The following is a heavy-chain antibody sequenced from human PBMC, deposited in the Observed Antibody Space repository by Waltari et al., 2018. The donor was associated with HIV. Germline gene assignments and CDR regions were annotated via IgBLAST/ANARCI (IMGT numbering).Heavy chain of an antibody. CDR3: TRLLMGNSTVLSSL. D-gene: IGHD2-2*01. J-gene: IGHJ4*02. Sequence: EVQLMESGGGLVQPGGSLKLSCAASGFTFSGSAMHWVRQTSGRGVEWVGRIRSTANLYATAYGESVGGRFTISRDDSKNRVYLQMNSLKTEDTAVYYCTRLLMGNSTVLSSLWGQGTLVTVSS. V-gene: IGHV3-73*01. CDR2: IRSTANLYAT. CDR1: GFTFSGSA.